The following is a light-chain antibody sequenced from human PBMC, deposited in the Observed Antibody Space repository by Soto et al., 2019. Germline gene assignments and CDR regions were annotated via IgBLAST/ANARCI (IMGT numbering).Light chain of an antibody. CDR1: QRVGSF. Sequence: EIVLTQSPATLSLSPGERATLSCRASQRVGSFVAWYQQKPGQAPRLLIYDTAIMATGIPARFSGSGSGTDFTLTISSLEHEDFAVYYFQQRNSWTPTFTFGQGTRLEIK. CDR3: QQRNSWTPTFT. CDR2: DTA. J-gene: IGKJ5*01. V-gene: IGKV3-11*01.